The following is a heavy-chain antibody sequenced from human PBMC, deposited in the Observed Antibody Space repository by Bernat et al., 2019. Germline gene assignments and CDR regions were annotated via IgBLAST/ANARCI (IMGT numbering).Heavy chain of an antibody. Sequence: QVQLVESGGGVVQRGESLGLSCAASGFTFRNYGMHWVRQAPGRGLEWVAVIYYDGSNKYYLDSVKGRFIISRDNSKNTLSLQMNSLRVKDTAVYYCTRDVRSRYFDLWGRGTLVSVSS. CDR3: TRDVRSRYFDL. CDR1: GFTFRNYG. CDR2: IYYDGSNK. J-gene: IGHJ2*01. V-gene: IGHV3-33*01. D-gene: IGHD4-11*01.